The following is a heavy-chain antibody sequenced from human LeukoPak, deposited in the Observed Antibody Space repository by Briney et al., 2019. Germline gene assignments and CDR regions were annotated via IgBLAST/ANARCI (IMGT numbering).Heavy chain of an antibody. Sequence: GSLRLSCAASGFTFSSYGMHWVRQAPGKGLEWVAVISYDGSNKYYTDSVKGRFTISRDNSKNTLYLQMNSLRAEDTAVYYCAKPSSISRSRGLYYFDYWGQGTLVTVSS. CDR2: ISYDGSNK. V-gene: IGHV3-30*18. J-gene: IGHJ4*02. D-gene: IGHD3-3*01. CDR3: AKPSSISRSRGLYYFDY. CDR1: GFTFSSYG.